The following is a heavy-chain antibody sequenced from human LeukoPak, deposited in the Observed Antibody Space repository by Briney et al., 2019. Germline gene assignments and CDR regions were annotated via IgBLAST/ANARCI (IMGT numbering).Heavy chain of an antibody. J-gene: IGHJ4*02. D-gene: IGHD6-19*01. CDR2: ISYDGSNK. CDR1: GFTFSSYA. Sequence: GRSLRLSCAASGFTFSSYAMHWVRQAPGKGLEWVAVISYDGSNKYYADSVKGRFTISRDNSRNTLYLQMNSLRAEDTAVYYCARAVSSGWYDFDYWGQGTLVTVSS. CDR3: ARAVSSGWYDFDY. V-gene: IGHV3-30*04.